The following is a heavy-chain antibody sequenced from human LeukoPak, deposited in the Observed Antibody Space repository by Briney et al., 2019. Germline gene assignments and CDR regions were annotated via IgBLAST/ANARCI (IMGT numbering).Heavy chain of an antibody. J-gene: IGHJ3*02. CDR2: ISSSGSTI. V-gene: IGHV3-11*01. Sequence: GGSLRLSCAASGFTFSDYYMSWIRQAPGKGLEWVSYISSSGSTIYYADSVKGRFTISRDNSKNTLYLQMNSLRVEDTAVYYCARVIVATNTFDAFDIWGQGTMVTVSS. D-gene: IGHD5-12*01. CDR1: GFTFSDYY. CDR3: ARVIVATNTFDAFDI.